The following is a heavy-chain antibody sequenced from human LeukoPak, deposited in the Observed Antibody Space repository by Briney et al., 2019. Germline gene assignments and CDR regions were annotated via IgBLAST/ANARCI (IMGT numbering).Heavy chain of an antibody. D-gene: IGHD6-13*01. CDR3: AREKLGAAARYYYYYMDV. Sequence: SETLSLTCTVSGGSISNYYWSWIRQPAGKGLEWIGRIYTSGSTNYNPSLKSRVTMSVDTSKNQFSLKLSSVTAADTAVYYCAREKLGAAARYYYYYMDVWGKGTTVTVSS. CDR2: IYTSGST. V-gene: IGHV4-4*07. J-gene: IGHJ6*03. CDR1: GGSISNYY.